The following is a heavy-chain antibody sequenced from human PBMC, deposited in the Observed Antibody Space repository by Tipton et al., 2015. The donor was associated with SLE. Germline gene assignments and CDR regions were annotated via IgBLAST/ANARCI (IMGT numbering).Heavy chain of an antibody. CDR2: IFHSGIT. J-gene: IGHJ4*02. Sequence: TLSLTCAVSGASIGSGGYSWNWIRQPPGKGLQWIGYIFHSGITYYNPSLKSRVTMSVDRSKNQFSLKLSSVAAADTAVYYCARALWKGGDYWGQGTLVTVSS. CDR3: ARALWKGGDY. V-gene: IGHV4-30-2*01. D-gene: IGHD1-1*01. CDR1: GASIGSGGYS.